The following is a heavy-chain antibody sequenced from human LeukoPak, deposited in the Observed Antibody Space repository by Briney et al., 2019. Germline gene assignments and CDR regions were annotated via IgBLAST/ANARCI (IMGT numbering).Heavy chain of an antibody. J-gene: IGHJ3*02. V-gene: IGHV3-21*01. Sequence: GGSLRLSCAASGFTFSSYSMNWVRQAPGKGREWVSSISSSSSYIYYADSVKGRFTISRDNAKNSLYLQMNSLRAEDTAVYYCARPGYSSSWSAFDIWGQGTMVTVSS. CDR3: ARPGYSSSWSAFDI. CDR1: GFTFSSYS. D-gene: IGHD6-13*01. CDR2: ISSSSSYI.